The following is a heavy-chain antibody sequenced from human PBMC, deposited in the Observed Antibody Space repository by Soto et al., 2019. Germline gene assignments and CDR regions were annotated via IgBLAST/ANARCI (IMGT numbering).Heavy chain of an antibody. CDR2: IYPGDSDT. J-gene: IGHJ4*02. CDR3: ARQRTESMTTITYADY. CDR1: GYSFTSYW. D-gene: IGHD4-4*01. V-gene: IGHV5-51*01. Sequence: GESLKISSKGSGYSFTSYWIGWVSQMPGKGLEWMGIIYPGDSDTRYSPSFQGQVTISADKSISTAYLQWSSLKASDTAMYYCARQRTESMTTITYADYWGQGTLVTSPQ.